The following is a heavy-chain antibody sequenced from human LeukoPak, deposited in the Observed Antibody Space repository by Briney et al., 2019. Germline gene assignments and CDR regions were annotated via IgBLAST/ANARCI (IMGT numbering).Heavy chain of an antibody. Sequence: PGGSLRLSCAASGFTFSSYEMNWVRQAPWKGLEWVANIKQDGSEKYYVDSVKGRFTISRDNAKNSLYLQMNSLRAEDTAVYYCAKVPSYDSSGYYPRHFDYWGQGTLVTVSS. D-gene: IGHD3-22*01. CDR3: AKVPSYDSSGYYPRHFDY. CDR1: GFTFSSYE. V-gene: IGHV3-7*03. J-gene: IGHJ4*02. CDR2: IKQDGSEK.